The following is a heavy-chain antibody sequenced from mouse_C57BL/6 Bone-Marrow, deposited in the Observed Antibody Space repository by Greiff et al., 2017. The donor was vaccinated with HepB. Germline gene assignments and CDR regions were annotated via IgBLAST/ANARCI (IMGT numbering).Heavy chain of an antibody. CDR1: GFTFSDYY. CDR3: AREGEDSAWFAY. CDR2: INYDGSST. V-gene: IGHV5-16*01. J-gene: IGHJ3*01. Sequence: EVMLVESEGGLVQPGSSMKLSCTASGFTFSDYYMAWVRQVPEKGLEWVANINYDGSSTYYLDSLKSRFIISRDNAKNILYLQMSSLKSEDTATYYCAREGEDSAWFAYWGQGTLVTVSA.